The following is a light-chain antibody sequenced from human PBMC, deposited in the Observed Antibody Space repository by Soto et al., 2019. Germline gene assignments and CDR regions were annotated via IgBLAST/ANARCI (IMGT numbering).Light chain of an antibody. CDR1: QDIRKF. J-gene: IGKJ3*01. V-gene: IGKV1-33*01. CDR3: QHYDNLVT. Sequence: DIQMTQSPSSLSASVGDRVTITCQTSQDIRKFLNWYQQKHGKAPKLLINDATNLETGVPARFSGSGTGTDFTFTINSLQPEDIATYYCQHYDNLVTFGPGTKVDIK. CDR2: DAT.